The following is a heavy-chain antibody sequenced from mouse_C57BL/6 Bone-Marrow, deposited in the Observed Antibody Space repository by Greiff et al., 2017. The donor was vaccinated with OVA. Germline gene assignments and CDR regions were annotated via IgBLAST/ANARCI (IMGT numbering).Heavy chain of an antibody. CDR3: ARSRPTIVTTQYFEV. CDR2: IDPSDSYT. V-gene: IGHV1-50*01. Sequence: QVQLKQPGAELVKPGASVKLSCKASGYTFTSYWMQWVKQRPGQGLEWIGEIDPSDSYTNYNQKFKGKATLTVDTSSSTAYMQRSSLTSEDSAVYYCARSRPTIVTTQYFEVWGTGTTVTVSS. D-gene: IGHD2-5*01. CDR1: GYTFTSYW. J-gene: IGHJ1*03.